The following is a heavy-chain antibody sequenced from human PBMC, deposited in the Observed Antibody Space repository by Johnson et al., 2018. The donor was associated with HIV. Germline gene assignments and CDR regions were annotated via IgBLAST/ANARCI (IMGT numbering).Heavy chain of an antibody. CDR2: ISYDGNNK. CDR1: GFSFSNYA. CDR3: AKARRGSPGDAFDI. D-gene: IGHD3-16*01. V-gene: IGHV3-30*18. Sequence: QVQLVESGGGVVQPGRSLRLSCAASGFSFSNYAMDWVRQAPGKGLEWVAVISYDGNNKYYAASVNGRFTNSRDNSKNTLYLQMTSLRAEDTAVYYCAKARRGSPGDAFDIWGQGTMVTVSS. J-gene: IGHJ3*02.